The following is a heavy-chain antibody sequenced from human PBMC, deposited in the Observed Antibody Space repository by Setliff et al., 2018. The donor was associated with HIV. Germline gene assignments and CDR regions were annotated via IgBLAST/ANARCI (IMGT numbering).Heavy chain of an antibody. Sequence: SETLSLTCAVSGVSITSNNWWTWVRQTPGKGLEWIGEIFHTGSAHSHPSLQSRVIISLGKSKNQLSLKVTSLTAADTALYYCASGPSGWPQGYSDYWGQGTLVTVSS. D-gene: IGHD6-19*01. J-gene: IGHJ4*02. CDR1: GVSITSNNW. CDR2: IFHTGSA. CDR3: ASGPSGWPQGYSDY. V-gene: IGHV4-4*02.